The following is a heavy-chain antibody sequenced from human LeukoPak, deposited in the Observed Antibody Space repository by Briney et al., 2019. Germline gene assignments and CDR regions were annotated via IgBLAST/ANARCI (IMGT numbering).Heavy chain of an antibody. Sequence: ASVKVSCKASGYTFTDYYMHWVRQAPGQGLEWMGWINPNSGGTNYAQKFQGRVTMTRDTSISTAYMELSRLRSDDTAVYYCAREGYSGSYDLDYWGQGTLVTVSS. CDR3: AREGYSGSYDLDY. V-gene: IGHV1-2*02. J-gene: IGHJ4*02. CDR1: GYTFTDYY. CDR2: INPNSGGT. D-gene: IGHD1-26*01.